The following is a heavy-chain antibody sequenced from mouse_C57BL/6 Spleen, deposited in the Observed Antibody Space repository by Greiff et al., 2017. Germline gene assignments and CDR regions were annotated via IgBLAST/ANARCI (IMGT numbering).Heavy chain of an antibody. CDR1: GYTFTSYW. CDR2: INPRSGYT. V-gene: IGHV1-7*01. J-gene: IGHJ2*01. Sequence: QVHVKQSGAELAKPGASVKLSCKASGYTFTSYWMHWVKQRPGQGLEWIGYINPRSGYTKYKQKFKDKATLTADNSSSTAYLQLISLTYEDSAVYYCACSTTVIAHYYGYEGQGPTLTVSS. CDR3: ACSTTVIAHYYGY. D-gene: IGHD1-1*01.